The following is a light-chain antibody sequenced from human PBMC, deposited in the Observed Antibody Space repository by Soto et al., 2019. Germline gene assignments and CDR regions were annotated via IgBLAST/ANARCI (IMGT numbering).Light chain of an antibody. CDR3: QQYDRCPWT. V-gene: IGKV1-5*03. Sequence: DIEITQSPSTPSASLCDRVTITRRASPSVSRLLAWSQQQPGKAPHLLIYSSSTLERGDPSRFSGTASGTQFTLTINSLQPDDFATYYCQQYDRCPWTFGQGTKVEIK. J-gene: IGKJ1*01. CDR2: SSS. CDR1: PSVSRL.